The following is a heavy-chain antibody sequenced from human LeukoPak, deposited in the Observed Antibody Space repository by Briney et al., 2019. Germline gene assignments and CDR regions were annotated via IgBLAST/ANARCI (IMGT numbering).Heavy chain of an antibody. D-gene: IGHD6-13*01. V-gene: IGHV1-2*02. Sequence: ASVKVSCKASGYTFTGYYMHWVRQAPGQGLEWMGWINPNSGGTNYAQKFQGRVAMTRDTSISTAYMELSRLRSDDTAVYYCATSIAAAGYFDYWGRGTLVTVSS. CDR2: INPNSGGT. CDR3: ATSIAAAGYFDY. CDR1: GYTFTGYY. J-gene: IGHJ4*02.